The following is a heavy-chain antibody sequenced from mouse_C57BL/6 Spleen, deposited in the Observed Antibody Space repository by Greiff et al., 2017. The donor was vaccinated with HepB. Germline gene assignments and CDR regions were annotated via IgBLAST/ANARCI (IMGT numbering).Heavy chain of an antibody. CDR2: IWSGGST. D-gene: IGHD2-4*01. V-gene: IGHV2-2*01. CDR1: GFSLTSYG. CDR3: ARENDYDGWYFDV. J-gene: IGHJ1*03. Sequence: VKLVESGPGLVQPSQSLSITCTVSGFSLTSYGVHWVRQSPGKGLEWLGVIWSGGSTDYNAAFISRLSISKDNSKSQVFFKMNSLQADDTAIYYCARENDYDGWYFDVWGTGTTVTVSS.